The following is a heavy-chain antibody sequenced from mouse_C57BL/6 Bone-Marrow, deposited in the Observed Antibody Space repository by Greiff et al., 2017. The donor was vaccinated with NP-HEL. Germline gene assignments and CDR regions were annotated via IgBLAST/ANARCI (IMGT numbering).Heavy chain of an antibody. CDR2: IHPNSGST. Sequence: VQLQQPGAELVKPGASVKLSCKASGYTFTSYWMHWVKQRPGQGLEWIGMIHPNSGSTNYNEKFKSKATLTVDKSSSTAYMQLSSLTSEDSAVYYCARDYYGSSYPSFDYWGQGTTLTVSS. CDR1: GYTFTSYW. J-gene: IGHJ2*01. CDR3: ARDYYGSSYPSFDY. V-gene: IGHV1-64*01. D-gene: IGHD1-1*01.